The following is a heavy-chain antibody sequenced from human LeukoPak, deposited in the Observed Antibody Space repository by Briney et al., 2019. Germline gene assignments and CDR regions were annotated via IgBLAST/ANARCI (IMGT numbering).Heavy chain of an antibody. CDR1: GFTFSSYS. Sequence: GGPLRLSCAASGFTFSSYSMNWVRQAPGKGLEWVLSISSSSSYIYYADSVKGRFTISRDNAKNSLYLQMNSLRAEDTAVYYCARGSNDYGDLFDYWGQGTLVTVSS. V-gene: IGHV3-21*01. J-gene: IGHJ4*02. CDR2: ISSSSSYI. CDR3: ARGSNDYGDLFDY. D-gene: IGHD4-17*01.